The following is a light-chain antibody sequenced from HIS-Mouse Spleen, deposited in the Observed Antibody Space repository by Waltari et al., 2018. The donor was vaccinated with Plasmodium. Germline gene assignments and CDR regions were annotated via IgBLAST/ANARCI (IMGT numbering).Light chain of an antibody. Sequence: SYELTQPPSVSVPPGQTARITCSGDALPKKYAYWYQQKSGQAPVLVIYEDSERPSGIPEGCSGSRSGTMATLTSSGAQVEDEADYYSYSTDSSGNHRVFGGGTKRTVL. CDR1: ALPKKY. V-gene: IGLV3-10*01. CDR2: EDS. J-gene: IGLJ3*02. CDR3: YSTDSSGNHRV.